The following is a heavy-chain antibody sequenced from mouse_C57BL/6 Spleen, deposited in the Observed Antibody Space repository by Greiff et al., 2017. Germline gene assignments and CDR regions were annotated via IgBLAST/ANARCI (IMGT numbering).Heavy chain of an antibody. D-gene: IGHD6-5*01. J-gene: IGHJ2*01. CDR2: IRNKANGYTT. CDR3: ARSRYAYFDY. CDR1: GFTFTDYY. Sequence: EVKVVESGGGLVQPGGSLSLSCAASGFTFTDYYMSWVRQPPGKALEWLGFIRNKANGYTTEYSASVKGRFTISRDNSQSILYLQMNALRAEDSATYYCARSRYAYFDYWGQGTTLTVSS. V-gene: IGHV7-3*01.